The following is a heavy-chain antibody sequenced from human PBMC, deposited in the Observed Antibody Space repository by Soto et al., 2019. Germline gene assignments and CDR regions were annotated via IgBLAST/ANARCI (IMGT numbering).Heavy chain of an antibody. CDR2: IWYDGSNK. J-gene: IGHJ4*02. Sequence: RLSCGASGFTFSSYGMHWVRQAPGKGLEWVAVIWYDGSNKYYADSVKGRFTISRDNSKNTLYLQMNSLRAEDTAVYYCARDLRGSYPDWGRGTLVTVSS. CDR3: ARDLRGSYPD. D-gene: IGHD1-26*01. CDR1: GFTFSSYG. V-gene: IGHV3-33*01.